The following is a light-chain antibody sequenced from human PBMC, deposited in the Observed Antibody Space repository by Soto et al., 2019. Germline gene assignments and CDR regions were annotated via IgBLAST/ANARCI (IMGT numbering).Light chain of an antibody. Sequence: EIVLTQSPATLSLSPGERATLSCRASQSVSSYLSCYQQNPGQAPRPLIDDPSNRATGIPARFSGGGSGTDFTLTISSLEPEDFAVYYCQQRSNWPRTFGQGTKLEIK. CDR3: QQRSNWPRT. CDR2: DPS. V-gene: IGKV3-11*01. J-gene: IGKJ2*01. CDR1: QSVSSY.